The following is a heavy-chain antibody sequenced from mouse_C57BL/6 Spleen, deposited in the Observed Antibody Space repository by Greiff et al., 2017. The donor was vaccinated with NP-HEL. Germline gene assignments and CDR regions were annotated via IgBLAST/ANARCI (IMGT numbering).Heavy chain of an antibody. V-gene: IGHV1-22*01. J-gene: IGHJ1*03. Sequence: VQLQQSGPELVKPGASVKMSCKASGYTFTDYNMHWVKQSHGKSLEWIGYINPNNGGTSYNQKFKGKATLTVNKSSSTAYMELRSLTSEDSAVYYCASPYYGSSYKYFDVWGTGTTVTVSS. CDR1: GYTFTDYN. D-gene: IGHD1-1*01. CDR2: INPNNGGT. CDR3: ASPYYGSSYKYFDV.